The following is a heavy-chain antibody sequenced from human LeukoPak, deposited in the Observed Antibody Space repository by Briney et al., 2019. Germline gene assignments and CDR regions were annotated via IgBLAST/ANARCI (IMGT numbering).Heavy chain of an antibody. J-gene: IGHJ4*02. CDR2: IYGGGST. CDR3: ARDHCSRTSCSEH. Sequence: GGSLRLSCAASGSTVRSNYMTGYRQAPGKGLEGVSVIYGGGSTYYTDSVKGRFTISRDNSKNTVFLQMNSLRADDTAVYYCARDHCSRTSCSEHWGQGTLVTVSS. V-gene: IGHV3-53*01. D-gene: IGHD2-2*01. CDR1: GSTVRSNY.